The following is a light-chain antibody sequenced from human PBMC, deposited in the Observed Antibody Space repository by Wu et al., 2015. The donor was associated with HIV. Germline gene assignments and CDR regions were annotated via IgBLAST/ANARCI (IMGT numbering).Light chain of an antibody. Sequence: DIQMTQSPSSLSASVGDRVTVTCRASQSISDWLAWYQQKPGKAPKLLIYKASTLERGVPSRFSGSGSGTEFTLTISSLQPDDVATYYCQQYNSYTYTFGQGTKLEIK. CDR1: QSISDW. V-gene: IGKV1-5*03. CDR2: KAS. CDR3: QQYNSYTYT. J-gene: IGKJ2*01.